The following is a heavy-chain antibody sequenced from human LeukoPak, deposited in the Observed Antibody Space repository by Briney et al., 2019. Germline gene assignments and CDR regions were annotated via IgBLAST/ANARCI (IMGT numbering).Heavy chain of an antibody. CDR1: GGSFSGYY. V-gene: IGHV4-34*01. D-gene: IGHD6-19*01. CDR3: ARGRGSGWQYYFDY. J-gene: IGHJ4*02. Sequence: PSETLSLTCAVYGGSFSGYYWSWIRQPPGKGLEWIGEINHSGGTNYNPSLKSRVTISVDTSKNQFSLKLSSVTAADTAVYYCARGRGSGWQYYFDYWGQGTLVTVSS. CDR2: INHSGGT.